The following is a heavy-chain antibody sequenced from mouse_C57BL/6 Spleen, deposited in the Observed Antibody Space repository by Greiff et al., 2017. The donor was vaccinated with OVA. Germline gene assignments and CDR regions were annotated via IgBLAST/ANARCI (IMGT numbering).Heavy chain of an antibody. J-gene: IGHJ3*01. CDR3: TGGSSYAWFAY. CDR2: IDPETGGT. V-gene: IGHV1-15*01. CDR1: GYTFTDYE. D-gene: IGHD1-1*01. Sequence: VQLQQSGAELVRPGASVTLSCKASGYTFTDYEMHWVKQTPVHGLEWIGAIDPETGGTAYNQKFKGKAILTADKSSSTAYMELRSLTSEDSAVYYCTGGSSYAWFAYWGQGTLVTVSA.